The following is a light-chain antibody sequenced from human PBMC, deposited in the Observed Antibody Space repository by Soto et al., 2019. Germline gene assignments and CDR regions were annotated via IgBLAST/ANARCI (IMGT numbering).Light chain of an antibody. CDR3: RSYGGRAVV. Sequence: QSALTQPPSASGSPGQSVTISCTGTSSDGGGYNYVSWFQQHPGKVPEVMIYEVSNRPSGVPDRFSGSKSANTASLTFSGLLAEDEDYYYCRSYGGRAVVFGGGTQLTVL. J-gene: IGLJ2*01. CDR1: SSDGGGYNY. V-gene: IGLV2-8*01. CDR2: EVS.